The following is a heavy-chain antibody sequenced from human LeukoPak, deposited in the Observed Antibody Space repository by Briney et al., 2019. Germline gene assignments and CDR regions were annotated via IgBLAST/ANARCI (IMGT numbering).Heavy chain of an antibody. CDR1: GGTFSSYA. CDR2: IIPIFGTA. Sequence: ASVKVSCKASGGTFSSYAIGWVRQAPGQGLEWMGGIIPIFGTANYAQKFQGRVTITADESTSTAYMELSSLRSEDTAVYYCARDNCSGGSCYSPPFWYWGQGTLVTVSS. D-gene: IGHD2-15*01. CDR3: ARDNCSGGSCYSPPFWY. V-gene: IGHV1-69*13. J-gene: IGHJ4*02.